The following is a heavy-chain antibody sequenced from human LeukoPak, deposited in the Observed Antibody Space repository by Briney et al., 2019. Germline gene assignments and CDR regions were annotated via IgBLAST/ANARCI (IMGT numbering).Heavy chain of an antibody. V-gene: IGHV4-61*02. J-gene: IGHJ4*02. D-gene: IGHD2/OR15-2a*01. Sequence: SVTLSLTCTVSGVSISSGSYYWNWIRQPAGKGLEWIGRVYTSGSTNYNPSLKSRVTISLDTSRNQFSLELSSVTAADTAVYYCARRGEYWGQGTLVTVSS. CDR1: GVSISSGSYY. CDR2: VYTSGST. CDR3: ARRGEY.